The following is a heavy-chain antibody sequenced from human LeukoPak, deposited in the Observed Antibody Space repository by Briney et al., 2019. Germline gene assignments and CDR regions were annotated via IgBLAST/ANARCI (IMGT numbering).Heavy chain of an antibody. CDR3: ARAGRYCSSTSCYHFDY. J-gene: IGHJ4*02. Sequence: ASVKVSCKTSGYTFTGYYMHWVRQAPGQGLEWMGWINPNSGGTNYAQKFQGRVTMTRDTSISTAYMELSRLRSDDTAVYYCARAGRYCSSTSCYHFDYWGQGTLVTVSS. V-gene: IGHV1-2*02. CDR2: INPNSGGT. CDR1: GYTFTGYY. D-gene: IGHD2-2*01.